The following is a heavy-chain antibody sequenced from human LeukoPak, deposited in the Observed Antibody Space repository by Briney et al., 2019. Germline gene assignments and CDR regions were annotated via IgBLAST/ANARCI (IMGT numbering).Heavy chain of an antibody. Sequence: HPGGSLRLSCAASGFTLSSYAMSWVRQAPGKGLEWVSAFSGSGGSTYYADSVKGRFTISRDNSKNTLYLQMNSLRAQDTAVYYCARDHLTYSSSSDFDYWGQGTLVTVSS. J-gene: IGHJ4*02. V-gene: IGHV3-23*01. CDR2: FSGSGGST. CDR1: GFTLSSYA. CDR3: ARDHLTYSSSSDFDY. D-gene: IGHD6-6*01.